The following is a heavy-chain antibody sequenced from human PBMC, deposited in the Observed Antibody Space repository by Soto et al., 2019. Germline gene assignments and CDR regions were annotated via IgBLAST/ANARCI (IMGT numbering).Heavy chain of an antibody. Sequence: QVQLVQSGAEVKKPGSSVKVSCKASGGTFSSYAISWVRQAPGQGLEWMGGSIPIFGTANYAQKFQGRVTITADESTSTAYLELSSLRSEDTAVYYCAIVPPRRYDILSGYSAFEGEIDYWGQGTLVTVSS. CDR3: AIVPPRRYDILSGYSAFEGEIDY. CDR2: SIPIFGTA. D-gene: IGHD3-9*01. J-gene: IGHJ4*02. V-gene: IGHV1-69*01. CDR1: GGTFSSYA.